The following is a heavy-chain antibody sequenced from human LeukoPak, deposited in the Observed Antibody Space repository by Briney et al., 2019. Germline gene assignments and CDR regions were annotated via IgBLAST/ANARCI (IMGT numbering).Heavy chain of an antibody. J-gene: IGHJ6*03. CDR3: ARGEWEAVATIREDYYYYMDV. Sequence: SVKVSCKASGGTFSSYAISWVRQAPGQGLEWMGGIIPIFGTANYAQKFQGRVTITTDESTSTAYMERSSLRSEDTAVYYCARGEWEAVATIREDYYYYMDVWGKGTTVTVSS. CDR1: GGTFSSYA. CDR2: IIPIFGTA. D-gene: IGHD5-12*01. V-gene: IGHV1-69*05.